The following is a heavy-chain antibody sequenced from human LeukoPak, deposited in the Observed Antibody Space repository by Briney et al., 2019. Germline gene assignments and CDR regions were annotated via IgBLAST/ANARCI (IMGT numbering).Heavy chain of an antibody. CDR3: ARHDGYSGYLDY. CDR1: GGSISSYY. V-gene: IGHV4-39*01. CDR2: IYYSGST. J-gene: IGHJ4*02. Sequence: SETLSLTCTVSGGSISSYYWGWIRQPPGKGLEWIGSIYYSGSTYYNPSLKSRVTISVDTSKNQFSLKLSSVTAADTAVYYCARHDGYSGYLDYWGQGTLVTVSS. D-gene: IGHD5-12*01.